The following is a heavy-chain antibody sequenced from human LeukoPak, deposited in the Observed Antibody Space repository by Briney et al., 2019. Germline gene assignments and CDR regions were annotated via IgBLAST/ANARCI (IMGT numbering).Heavy chain of an antibody. CDR1: GYTFTSYC. D-gene: IGHD3-22*01. J-gene: IGHJ4*02. CDR3: ARDLSDYYDSSGQASPFDY. V-gene: IGHV1-46*01. CDR2: INPSGGST. Sequence: GASVKVSCKASGYTFTSYCMHWVRQAPGQGLEWMGIINPSGGSTSYAQKFQGRVTMTRDTSTSTVYMELSSLRSEDTAVYYCARDLSDYYDSSGQASPFDYWGQGTLVTVSS.